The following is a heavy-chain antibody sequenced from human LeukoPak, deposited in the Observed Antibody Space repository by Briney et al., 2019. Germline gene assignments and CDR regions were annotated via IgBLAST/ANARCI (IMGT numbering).Heavy chain of an antibody. J-gene: IGHJ4*02. CDR2: INPNSGGT. D-gene: IGHD6-19*01. Sequence: ASVKVSCTASGHTFTGNYIHWVRPVPGQGLEWMGWINPNSGGTNYAQKFQDRVTMTRDTSISTAYMELSRLTSDDTAVYYCARDVDSGWYYGYWGQGTLVTVSS. V-gene: IGHV1-2*02. CDR3: ARDVDSGWYYGY. CDR1: GHTFTGNY.